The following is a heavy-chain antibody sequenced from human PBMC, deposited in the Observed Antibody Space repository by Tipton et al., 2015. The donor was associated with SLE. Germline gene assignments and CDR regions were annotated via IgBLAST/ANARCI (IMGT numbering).Heavy chain of an antibody. D-gene: IGHD6-19*01. CDR3: AKEFLAVAGSDAFDI. CDR1: GFTFSSYG. V-gene: IGHV3-30*18. J-gene: IGHJ3*02. CDR2: ISYDGSNK. Sequence: RSLRLSCAASGFTFSSYGMHWVRQAPGKGLEWVAVISYDGSNKYYADSVKGRFTISRDNSKNTLYLQMNSLRAEDTAVYYCAKEFLAVAGSDAFDIWGQGTMVTVSS.